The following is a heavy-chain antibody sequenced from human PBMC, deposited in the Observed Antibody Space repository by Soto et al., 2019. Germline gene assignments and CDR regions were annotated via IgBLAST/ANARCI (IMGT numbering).Heavy chain of an antibody. CDR2: ISGSGGST. V-gene: IGHV3-23*01. CDR1: GFTFSSYA. J-gene: IGHJ5*02. Sequence: GGSLRLSCAASGFTFSSYAMSWVRQAPGKGLEWVSAISGSGGSTYYADSVKGRFTISRDNSKNTLYLQMNSLRAEDTAVYYCAKDIAAAGIRSNWFDPWGQGTLVTVSS. D-gene: IGHD6-13*01. CDR3: AKDIAAAGIRSNWFDP.